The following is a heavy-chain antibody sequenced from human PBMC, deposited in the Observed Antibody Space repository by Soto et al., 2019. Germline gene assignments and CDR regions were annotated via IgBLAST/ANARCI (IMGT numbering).Heavy chain of an antibody. Sequence: SETLSLTYTVSGGSVSSGSYYWSWIRQPPGKGLEWIGYIYYSGSTNYNPSLKSRVTISVDTSKNQFSLKLSSVTAADTAVYYCARFARYSSSWYWFDPWGQGTLVTVSS. CDR1: GGSVSSGSYY. V-gene: IGHV4-61*01. CDR2: IYYSGST. J-gene: IGHJ5*02. CDR3: ARFARYSSSWYWFDP. D-gene: IGHD6-13*01.